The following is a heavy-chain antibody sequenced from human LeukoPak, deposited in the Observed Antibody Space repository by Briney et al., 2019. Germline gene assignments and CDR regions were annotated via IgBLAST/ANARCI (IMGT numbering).Heavy chain of an antibody. V-gene: IGHV1-46*01. J-gene: IGHJ4*02. CDR2: INPSGGST. Sequence: ASVKVSCKASGYTFTSYHMHWVRQAPGQGVEWMGIINPSGGSTSYAQKFQGRVTVTRDTSTSTVYMELSSLRSEDTAVYYCARELSPSGNYDCWGQGTLVTVSS. CDR1: GYTFTSYH. CDR3: ARELSPSGNYDC. D-gene: IGHD1-26*01.